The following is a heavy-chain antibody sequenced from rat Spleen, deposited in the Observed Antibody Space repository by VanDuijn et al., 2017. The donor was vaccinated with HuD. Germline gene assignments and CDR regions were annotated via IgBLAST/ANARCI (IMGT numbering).Heavy chain of an antibody. CDR1: GFTFSSFP. J-gene: IGHJ2*01. CDR2: ISTGGGST. D-gene: IGHD3-1*01. V-gene: IGHV5-46*01. CDR3: ARETQYFDY. Sequence: EVHLVETGGGLVLPGRSLKLSCVASGFTFSSFPMAWVRQAPTKGLEWVAYISTGGGSTYYRDSVKGRFTVSRDNAKSTLYLQMDSLRSEDTATYYCARETQYFDYWGQGVMVTVSS.